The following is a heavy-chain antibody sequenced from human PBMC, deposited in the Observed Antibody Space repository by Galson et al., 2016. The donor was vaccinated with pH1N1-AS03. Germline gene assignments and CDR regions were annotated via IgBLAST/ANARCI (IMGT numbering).Heavy chain of an antibody. D-gene: IGHD3-16*02. CDR3: ARDRHYYDYIWGTYRYDWYFDL. Sequence: SLRLSCAASGFTFRSYGMHWVRKAPGKGMERVAGIWHDGSEKYYADSVKGRFTISRDNSKNTLYLQMNSLRAEDTAVYYCARDRHYYDYIWGTYRYDWYFDLWGRGTLVTVSS. CDR2: IWHDGSEK. V-gene: IGHV3-33*08. CDR1: GFTFRSYG. J-gene: IGHJ2*01.